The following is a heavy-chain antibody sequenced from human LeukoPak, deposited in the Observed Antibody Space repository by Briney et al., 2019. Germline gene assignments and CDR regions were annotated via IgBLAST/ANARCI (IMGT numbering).Heavy chain of an antibody. J-gene: IGHJ4*02. CDR1: GFPFSGYW. V-gene: IGHV3-7*01. CDR3: SRSLDY. Sequence: PGGSLRLSCPASGFPFSGYWMDWVRQAPWKGMEWVANINQDGSTQYYAASVKGRFTISRDNAKSSLYLQMNILRAEDTAVYYCSRSLDYLGQGALVTVSS. CDR2: INQDGSTQ.